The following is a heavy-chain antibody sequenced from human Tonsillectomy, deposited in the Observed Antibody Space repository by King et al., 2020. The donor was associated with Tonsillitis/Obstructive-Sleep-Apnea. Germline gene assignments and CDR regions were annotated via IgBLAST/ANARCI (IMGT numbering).Heavy chain of an antibody. J-gene: IGHJ4*02. CDR3: ASLPGILTGRGFDS. CDR1: GGSFSSGGYY. D-gene: IGHD3-9*01. CDR2: IYYSGST. V-gene: IGHV4-31*03. Sequence: VQLQESGPGLVMPSQTLSLTCTVSGGSFSSGGYYWSWIRQHPGKGLEWIGHIYYSGSTYYNPSLKSRLSISVDTSENQLSLKLSSVTAADTAVYYCASLPGILTGRGFDSWGQGTLVTVSS.